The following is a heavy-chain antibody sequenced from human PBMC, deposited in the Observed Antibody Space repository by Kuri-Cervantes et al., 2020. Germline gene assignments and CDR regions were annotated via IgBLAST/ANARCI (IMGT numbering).Heavy chain of an antibody. CDR3: ARWQGYFDY. CDR2: ISAYNGNT. J-gene: IGHJ4*02. CDR1: GYTFTSYG. V-gene: IGHV1-18*01. Sequence: SVKLSCKPSGYTFTSYGISWVRQAPGQGVEWMGWISAYNGNTNYAQKLQGRVTMTRNTSISTAYMELSSLRSEDTAVYYCARWQGYFDYWGQGTLVTVSS.